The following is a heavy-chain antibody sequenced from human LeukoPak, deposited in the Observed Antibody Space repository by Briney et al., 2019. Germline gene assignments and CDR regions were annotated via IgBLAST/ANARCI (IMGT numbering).Heavy chain of an antibody. CDR3: ARLTADFWSGLGLDY. V-gene: IGHV4-4*07. CDR1: GGSISSYY. CDR2: IYTSGST. D-gene: IGHD3-3*01. J-gene: IGHJ4*02. Sequence: SETLSLTCTVSGGSISSYYWSWIRQPAGKGLEWIGRIYTSGSTNYNPSLKSRVTMSVDTSKNQFSLKLSSVTAADTAVYYCARLTADFWSGLGLDYWGQGTLVTVSS.